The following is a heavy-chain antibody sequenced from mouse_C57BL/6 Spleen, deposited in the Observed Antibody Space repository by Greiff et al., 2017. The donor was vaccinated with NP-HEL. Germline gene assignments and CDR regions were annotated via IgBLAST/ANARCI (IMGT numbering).Heavy chain of an antibody. CDR3: ARFGYYYGSSGYYFDD. V-gene: IGHV1-54*01. J-gene: IGHJ2*01. Sequence: QVQLQQPGAELVRPGTSVKVSCKASGYAFTNYLIEWVKQRPGQGLEWIGVINPGSGGTNYNEKFKGKATLTADKSSSTAYMQLSSLTSEDSAVYFCARFGYYYGSSGYYFDDWGQGTTLTVSS. CDR1: GYAFTNYL. CDR2: INPGSGGT. D-gene: IGHD1-1*01.